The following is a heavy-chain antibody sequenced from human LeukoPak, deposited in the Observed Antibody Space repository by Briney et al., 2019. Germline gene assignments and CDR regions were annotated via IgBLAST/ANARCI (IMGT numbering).Heavy chain of an antibody. CDR1: GFTFSNYW. D-gene: IGHD3-22*01. CDR2: IYHSGSS. V-gene: IGHV4-4*02. Sequence: GSLRLSCEGSGFTFSNYWMSWVRQAPGKGLEWIGSIYHSGSSYYNPSLKSRVTISVDTSKNQFSLKLSSVTAADTAVYYCVRDQAPYYDRSGYHYSATAAAFDIWGQGTMVTVSS. CDR3: VRDQAPYYDRSGYHYSATAAAFDI. J-gene: IGHJ3*02.